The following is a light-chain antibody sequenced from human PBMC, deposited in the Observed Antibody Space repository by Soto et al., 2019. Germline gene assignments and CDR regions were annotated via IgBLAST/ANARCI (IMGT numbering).Light chain of an antibody. CDR3: QTWGTGFQV. V-gene: IGLV4-69*01. J-gene: IGLJ2*01. CDR1: SGHSSYA. CDR2: LNNDGSH. Sequence: QAVVTQSPSASASLGASVKPTCTLSSGHSSYAIAWHQKQPGKGPRYLMDLNNDGSHTKGDGIPDRFSGSSSGAERYLIISSLQSEDEADYYCQTWGTGFQVFGGGTKVTVL.